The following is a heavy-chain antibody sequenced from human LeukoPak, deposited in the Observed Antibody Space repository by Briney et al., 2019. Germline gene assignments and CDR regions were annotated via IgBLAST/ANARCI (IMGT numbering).Heavy chain of an antibody. Sequence: SETLSLTCTVSGGSISSYYWSWIRQPAGKGLEWIGRIYPSGSTNYNPSLKSRVTMSVDTSQNQFSLKLSSVTAADTAVYYCAREPYGGKQGAGWFDPWGQGTLVTVSS. CDR1: GGSISSYY. D-gene: IGHD4-23*01. CDR3: AREPYGGKQGAGWFDP. V-gene: IGHV4-4*07. CDR2: IYPSGST. J-gene: IGHJ5*02.